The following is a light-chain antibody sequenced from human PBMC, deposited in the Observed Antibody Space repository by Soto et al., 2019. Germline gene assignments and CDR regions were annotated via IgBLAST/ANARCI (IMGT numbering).Light chain of an antibody. J-gene: IGLJ2*01. CDR3: RSFAGDNNLV. Sequence: QSALTQPPSASGTPGQSVTISCTGTSSDVGGYNYVSWYQQHPGKAPKLIISEVSKRPSAFPDRFAGSKSGKTASLTVAGLQAEDEADYYCRSFAGDNNLVFGGGTKLTFL. CDR2: EVS. CDR1: SSDVGGYNY. V-gene: IGLV2-8*01.